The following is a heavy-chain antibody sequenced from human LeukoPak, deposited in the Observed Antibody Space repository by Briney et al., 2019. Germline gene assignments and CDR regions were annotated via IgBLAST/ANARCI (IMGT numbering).Heavy chain of an antibody. D-gene: IGHD5-18*01. V-gene: IGHV3-53*01. CDR1: GFTVSTNY. Sequence: PGGSLRLSCAVSGFTVSTNYMNWVRQAPGEGLEWVSLIYSGGNTDYADPVKGRFTISRDNSKNTLYLQMNSLRAEDTAVYYCARRGDNYGSPFDYWGQGTLVTVSS. J-gene: IGHJ4*02. CDR2: IYSGGNT. CDR3: ARRGDNYGSPFDY.